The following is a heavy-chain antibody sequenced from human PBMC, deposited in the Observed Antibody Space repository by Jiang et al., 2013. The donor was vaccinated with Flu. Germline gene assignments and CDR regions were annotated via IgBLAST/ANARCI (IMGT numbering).Heavy chain of an antibody. Sequence: SVKVSCKASGYTFTGYYMQWVRQAPGQGLEWMGWINPNSGGTNYAQKFQGRVTMTRDTSISTAFMELSRLRSDDTAVYYCARAFPAPYYCERWGQGTLVTVSS. CDR1: GYTFTGYY. D-gene: IGHD3-10*01. V-gene: IGHV1-2*02. CDR2: INPNSGGT. CDR3: ARAFPAPYYCER. J-gene: IGHJ4*02.